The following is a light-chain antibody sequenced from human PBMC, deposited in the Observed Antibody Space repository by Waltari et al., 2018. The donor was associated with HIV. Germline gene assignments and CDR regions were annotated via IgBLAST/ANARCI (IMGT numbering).Light chain of an antibody. J-gene: IGKJ2*01. Sequence: DIQMTQPPSSLSASVGDRVTIVCRASQNIRNFLNWYQQKPGKAPQLLIYTASTLQGGVPSRFDGSGSGTDFSLTISSLQPEDFATYFCQQSYSIPYTFGQRTTLEI. CDR3: QQSYSIPYT. CDR2: TAS. CDR1: QNIRNF. V-gene: IGKV1-39*01.